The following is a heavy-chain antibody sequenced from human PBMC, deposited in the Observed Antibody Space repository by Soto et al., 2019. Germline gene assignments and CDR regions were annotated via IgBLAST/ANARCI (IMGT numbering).Heavy chain of an antibody. J-gene: IGHJ6*03. V-gene: IGHV3-33*01. Sequence: QVQLVESGGGVVQPGRSLRLSCAASGFTFSSYGMRWVRQAPGKGLEWVAVIWYDGSNKYYADSVKGRFTISRDNSKNTLYLQMNSLRAEDTAVYYCARAVAGSKYYYYYYYMDVWGKGTTVTVSS. D-gene: IGHD6-19*01. CDR2: IWYDGSNK. CDR3: ARAVAGSKYYYYYYYMDV. CDR1: GFTFSSYG.